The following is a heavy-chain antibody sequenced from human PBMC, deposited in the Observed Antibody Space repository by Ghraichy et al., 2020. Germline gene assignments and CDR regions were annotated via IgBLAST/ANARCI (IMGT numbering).Heavy chain of an antibody. Sequence: SETLSLTCAVYGGSFSGYYWSWIRQPPGKGLEWIGEINHSGSTNYNPSLKSRVTISVDTSKNQFSLKLSSVTAADTAVYYCARGGVVAATQLATLPYSFDYWDQGTLVTVSS. CDR3: ARGGVVAATQLATLPYSFDY. J-gene: IGHJ4*02. CDR2: INHSGST. D-gene: IGHD2-15*01. V-gene: IGHV4-34*01. CDR1: GGSFSGYY.